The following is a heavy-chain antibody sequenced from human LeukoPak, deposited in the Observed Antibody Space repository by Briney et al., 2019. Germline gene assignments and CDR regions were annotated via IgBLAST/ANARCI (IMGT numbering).Heavy chain of an antibody. CDR2: IYTSGST. V-gene: IGHV4-61*02. Sequence: SETLSLTCTVSGGSISSGSYYWSWIRQPAGKGLEWIGRIYTSGSTNYNPSLKSRVTISVDTSKNQFSLKLSSVTAADTAVYYCARATHQTATITYYYYYYMDVWGKGTTVTISS. CDR3: ARATHQTATITYYYYYYMDV. CDR1: GGSISSGSYY. D-gene: IGHD5-24*01. J-gene: IGHJ6*03.